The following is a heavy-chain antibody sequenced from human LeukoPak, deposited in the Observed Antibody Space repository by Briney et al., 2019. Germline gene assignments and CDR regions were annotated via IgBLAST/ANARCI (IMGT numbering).Heavy chain of an antibody. V-gene: IGHV3-30*03. CDR3: GTLWFGGPPFDY. CDR2: ISYDGSNK. Sequence: GGSLRLSCAASGFTFSSYGMHWVRQAPGKGLEWVAVISYDGSNKYYADSVKGRFTISRDNSKNTLYLQMNSLRAEDAAVYYCGTLWFGGPPFDYWGQGTLVTVSS. J-gene: IGHJ4*02. D-gene: IGHD3-10*01. CDR1: GFTFSSYG.